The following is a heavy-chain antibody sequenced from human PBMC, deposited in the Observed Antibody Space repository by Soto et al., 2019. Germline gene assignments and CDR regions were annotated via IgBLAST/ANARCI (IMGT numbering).Heavy chain of an antibody. D-gene: IGHD6-13*01. V-gene: IGHV4-4*08. CDR3: ARVLQAAGPQSRVDYYSGMDV. Sequence: QVQLQESGPGLVKSSETLSLTCTVSGDSINNFYWNWVRQSPGRGLEWIGYIYITGITNYNPSLKSRVTMSVDTSKNQISLRLTSVTSADTAVYYCARVLQAAGPQSRVDYYSGMDVWGQGTTVSVSS. J-gene: IGHJ6*02. CDR1: GDSINNFY. CDR2: IYITGIT.